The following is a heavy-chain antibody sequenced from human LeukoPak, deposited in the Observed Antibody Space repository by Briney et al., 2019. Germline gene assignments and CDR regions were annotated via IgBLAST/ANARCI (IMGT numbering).Heavy chain of an antibody. CDR1: GGTFRSYA. Sequence: SVKVSCKASGGTFRSYAISWVRQAPGQGLEWMGRIIPIFGTANYAQKFQGRVTITTDESTSTAYMELSSLRSEDTAVYYCAAINYYDSSGYEYFQHWGQGTLVTVSS. D-gene: IGHD3-22*01. V-gene: IGHV1-69*05. CDR3: AAINYYDSSGYEYFQH. J-gene: IGHJ1*01. CDR2: IIPIFGTA.